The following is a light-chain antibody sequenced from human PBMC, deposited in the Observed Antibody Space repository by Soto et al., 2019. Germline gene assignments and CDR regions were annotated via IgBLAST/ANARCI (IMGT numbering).Light chain of an antibody. Sequence: QSVLTQPASVSGSPGQSITISCTGASSDVGNCNCVSWYQQHPGKAPKLMIYEVSNRPSGVSDRFSGSKAGNTASLTISGLQAEDEADYYCRSFTTSSTWVFGGGTKLTVL. CDR1: SSDVGNCNC. V-gene: IGLV2-14*01. CDR3: RSFTTSSTWV. CDR2: EVS. J-gene: IGLJ3*02.